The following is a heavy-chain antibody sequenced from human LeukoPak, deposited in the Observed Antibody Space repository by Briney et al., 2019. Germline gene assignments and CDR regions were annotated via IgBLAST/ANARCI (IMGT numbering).Heavy chain of an antibody. CDR2: INHSGST. J-gene: IGHJ6*02. CDR3: ARGFSNYYDSSGYSHYYGMDV. Sequence: SETLSLTCAVYGGSFSGYYWSWIRQPPGKGLEWIGEINHSGSTNYNLSLKSRVTISVDTSKNQFSLKLSSVTAADTAVYYCARGFSNYYDSSGYSHYYGMDVWGQGTTVTVSS. D-gene: IGHD3-22*01. V-gene: IGHV4-34*01. CDR1: GGSFSGYY.